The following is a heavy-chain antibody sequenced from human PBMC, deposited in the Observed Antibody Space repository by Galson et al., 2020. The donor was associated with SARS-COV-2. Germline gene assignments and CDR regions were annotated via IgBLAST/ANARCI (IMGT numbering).Heavy chain of an antibody. CDR2: FYYSGSP. CDR3: AREAYNWNNGGFDT. Sequence: SETLSLTCTVSGDSIASGAYYWSWIRQRPGKGLEWIGYFYYSGSPYYNPSLKSRGTISLDTSRHQFSLRLNSVTAADTAVYYCAREAYNWNNGGFDTWGQGTLVSVSS. J-gene: IGHJ5*02. D-gene: IGHD1-20*01. CDR1: GDSIASGAYY. V-gene: IGHV4-31*03.